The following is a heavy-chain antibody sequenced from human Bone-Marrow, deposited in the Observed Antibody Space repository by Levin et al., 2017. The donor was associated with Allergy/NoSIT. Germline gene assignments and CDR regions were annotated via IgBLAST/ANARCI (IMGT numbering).Heavy chain of an antibody. V-gene: IGHV3-33*01. Sequence: LSLTCAASGFTFSSYGMHWVRQAPGKGLEWVAVIWYDGSNKYYADSVKGRFTISRDNSKNTLYLQMNSLRAEDTAVYYCARDRRDGDYPYWYFDLWGRGTLVTVSS. CDR2: IWYDGSNK. J-gene: IGHJ2*01. CDR3: ARDRRDGDYPYWYFDL. D-gene: IGHD4-17*01. CDR1: GFTFSSYG.